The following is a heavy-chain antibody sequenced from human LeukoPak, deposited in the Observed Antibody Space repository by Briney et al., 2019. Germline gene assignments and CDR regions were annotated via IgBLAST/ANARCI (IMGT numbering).Heavy chain of an antibody. CDR3: ARGGQSAWYEGAS. V-gene: IGHV4-59*01. Sequence: SETLSLSCTVSGGSISSYYWSWIRQPPGKGLEWIGCIYDSGSTNYNPSLRSRVTMSVDTSKNQFSLKLSSVTAADTAIYYCARGGQSAWYEGASWGQGTLVTVSS. D-gene: IGHD6-19*01. CDR1: GGSISSYY. J-gene: IGHJ4*02. CDR2: IYDSGST.